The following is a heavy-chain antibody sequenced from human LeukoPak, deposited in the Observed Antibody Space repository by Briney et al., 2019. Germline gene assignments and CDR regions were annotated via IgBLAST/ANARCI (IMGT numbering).Heavy chain of an antibody. CDR2: IYSGGCT. J-gene: IGHJ4*02. V-gene: IGHV3-53*01. D-gene: IGHD1-26*01. CDR3: ARGVHSGSYGY. CDR1: GVTVSSNY. Sequence: PGGSLRLSCAASGVTVSSNYISWVSQAPGKGLEWVSVIYSGGCTYYADSVKGRFTISRDNSKNTLYLQMNSLRAEDTAVYYCARGVHSGSYGYWGQGTLVTVSS.